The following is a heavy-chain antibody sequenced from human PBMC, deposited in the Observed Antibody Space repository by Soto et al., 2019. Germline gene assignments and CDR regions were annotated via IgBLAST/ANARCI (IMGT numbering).Heavy chain of an antibody. V-gene: IGHV3-30*18. D-gene: IGHD1-26*01. Sequence: QVQLVESGGGVVQPGRSLRLSCAASGFTFSSYGMHWVRQAPGKGLEWVAIISYDGSNTYYADSVKGRFTISRDNSKNTLYLQINSLRAEDTAVYYCAKDWGGCYPVTIDYWGQGTLVTASS. CDR3: AKDWGGCYPVTIDY. CDR1: GFTFSSYG. CDR2: ISYDGSNT. J-gene: IGHJ4*02.